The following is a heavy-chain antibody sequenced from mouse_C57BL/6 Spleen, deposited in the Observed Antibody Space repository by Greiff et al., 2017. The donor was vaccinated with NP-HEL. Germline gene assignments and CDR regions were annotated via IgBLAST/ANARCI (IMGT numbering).Heavy chain of an antibody. Sequence: VQLQQSGAELARPGASVRLSCKASGYTFTSYGISWVKQRTGQGLEWIGEIYPRSGNTYYNEKFKGKATLTADKSSSTAYMELRSLTSEDSAVYFCARGGNYTYYAMDYWGQGTSVTVSS. V-gene: IGHV1-81*01. CDR1: GYTFTSYG. J-gene: IGHJ4*01. D-gene: IGHD2-1*01. CDR3: ARGGNYTYYAMDY. CDR2: IYPRSGNT.